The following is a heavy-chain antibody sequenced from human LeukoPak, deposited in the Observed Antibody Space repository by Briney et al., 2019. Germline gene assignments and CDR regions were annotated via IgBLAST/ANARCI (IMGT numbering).Heavy chain of an antibody. J-gene: IGHJ4*02. V-gene: IGHV4-59*01. Sequence: SETLSLTCTVSGTSINDYYWSWIRQPPGKRLEWIGYIYFSGHTNYSPPLKSRVTMSLDAPRDHFSLQLNSVTAADTAVYYCARVHGYSGHALAYWGQGILVTVSS. CDR1: GTSINDYY. D-gene: IGHD5-12*01. CDR2: IYFSGHT. CDR3: ARVHGYSGHALAY.